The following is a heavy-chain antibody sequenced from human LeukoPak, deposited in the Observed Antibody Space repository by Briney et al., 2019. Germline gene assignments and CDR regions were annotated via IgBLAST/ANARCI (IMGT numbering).Heavy chain of an antibody. CDR1: GFTFSSYW. CDR2: IKQDGSEK. Sequence: GGSLRLSCAASGFTFSSYWMSWVRQAPGKGLEWVANIKQDGSEKYYVDSVKGRFTISRDNAKNSLYLQMNSLRAEDTAVYYCASQVGCSSTSCYLGENWFDPWGQGTLVTVSS. J-gene: IGHJ5*02. CDR3: ASQVGCSSTSCYLGENWFDP. D-gene: IGHD2-2*01. V-gene: IGHV3-7*01.